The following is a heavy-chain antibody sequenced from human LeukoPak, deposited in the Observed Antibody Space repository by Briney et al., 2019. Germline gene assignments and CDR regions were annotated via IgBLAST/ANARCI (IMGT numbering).Heavy chain of an antibody. J-gene: IGHJ4*02. D-gene: IGHD6-13*01. CDR2: ISYDGSNK. V-gene: IGHV3-30*04. CDR3: ARGPSSSSPDY. Sequence: GGSLRLSCAASGFTFSSYAMHWVRQAPGKGLEWVAVISYDGSNKYYADSVKGRFTISRDNSKNTLYLQMNSLRAEDTAVYYCARGPSSSSPDYWGQGTLVTVSS. CDR1: GFTFSSYA.